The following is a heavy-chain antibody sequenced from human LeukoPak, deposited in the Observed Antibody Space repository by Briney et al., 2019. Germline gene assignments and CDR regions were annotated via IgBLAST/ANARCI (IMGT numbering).Heavy chain of an antibody. J-gene: IGHJ3*02. V-gene: IGHV4-34*01. D-gene: IGHD1-1*01. CDR2: INHSGST. CDR3: ARGAPGYAFDI. CDR1: GGSISGYY. Sequence: SETLSLTCAVYGGSISGYYWSWIRQPPGKGLEWIGEINHSGSTNYNPSLKSRVTISVDTSKNQFSLKLNSVTAADTAVYYCARGAPGYAFDIWGQGTMVTVSS.